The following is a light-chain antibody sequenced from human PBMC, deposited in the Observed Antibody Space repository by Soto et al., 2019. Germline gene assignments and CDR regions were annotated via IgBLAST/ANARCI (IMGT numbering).Light chain of an antibody. CDR1: QSVSSSY. CDR3: QQYDSSPKA. V-gene: IGKV3-20*01. J-gene: IGKJ1*01. Sequence: EIGMAQSRAALSVSPGERATRSCRASQSVSSSYLAWYQQKPGQAPRLLIYGASSRATGIPDRFSGSGSGTDFTLTISRLEPEDFAVYYCQQYDSSPKAFGQGTKLDIK. CDR2: GAS.